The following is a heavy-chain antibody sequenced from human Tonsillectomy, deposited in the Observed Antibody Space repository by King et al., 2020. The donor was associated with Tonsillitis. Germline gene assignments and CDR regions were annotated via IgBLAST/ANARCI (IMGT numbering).Heavy chain of an antibody. CDR3: ASGRVGGHSYGSYYHAMDV. J-gene: IGHJ6*02. D-gene: IGHD5-18*01. Sequence: VQLVESGGGVVQPGRSLTLSCAASGFTFSSSAMHWVRQAPGKGLEWVAVISYAGFSMKIADSVKGRFTISRDNSKNTLYLQLNSLRVEDTAVYYCASGRVGGHSYGSYYHAMDVWGRGTRVTVSS. V-gene: IGHV3-30-3*01. CDR1: GFTFSSSA. CDR2: ISYAGFSM.